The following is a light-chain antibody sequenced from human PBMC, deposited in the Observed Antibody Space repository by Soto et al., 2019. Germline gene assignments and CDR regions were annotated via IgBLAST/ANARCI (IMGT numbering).Light chain of an antibody. V-gene: IGKV3-11*01. J-gene: IGKJ3*01. Sequence: EIVMTQSPGTLSVSPGERATLSCRASQFVSSNLAWYQQKPGQAPRLLIYDASNRATGIPARFSGSGSGTDFTLTISSLEPEDFAVYYCQQRSNWPVTFGPGTKVDI. CDR1: QFVSSN. CDR3: QQRSNWPVT. CDR2: DAS.